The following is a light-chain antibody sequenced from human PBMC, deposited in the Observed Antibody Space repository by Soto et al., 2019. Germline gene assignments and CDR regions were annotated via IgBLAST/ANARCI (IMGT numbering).Light chain of an antibody. V-gene: IGKV1-9*01. J-gene: IGKJ1*01. Sequence: DIPLTQSPSFLSASVGDRVTITCRASQGISSYLAWYQQKPGKAPKLLIYAASTVQGGVPSRFSGSGSGTEFTLTISSLQPEDFATYYCQQLNSYPRTFGQGTKVEIK. CDR2: AAS. CDR1: QGISSY. CDR3: QQLNSYPRT.